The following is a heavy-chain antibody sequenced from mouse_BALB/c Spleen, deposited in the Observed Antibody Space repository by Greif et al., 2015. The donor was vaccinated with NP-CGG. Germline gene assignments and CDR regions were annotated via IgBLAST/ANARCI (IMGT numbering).Heavy chain of an antibody. J-gene: IGHJ4*01. V-gene: IGHV5-4*02. Sequence: DVMLVESGGGLVKPGGSLKLSCAASGFTFSDYYMYWVRQTPEKRLEWVATISDGGSYTYYPDSVKGRFTISRDNAKNNLYLQMSSLKSEDTAMYYCASMDYWRQGTSVTVSS. CDR3: ASMDY. CDR2: ISDGGSYT. CDR1: GFTFSDYY.